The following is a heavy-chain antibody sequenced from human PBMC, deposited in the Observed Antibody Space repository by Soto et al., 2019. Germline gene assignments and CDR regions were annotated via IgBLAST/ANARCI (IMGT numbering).Heavy chain of an antibody. CDR2: LSGSGGST. J-gene: IGHJ4*02. CDR1: GFSFGSYG. D-gene: IGHD3-10*01. V-gene: IGHV3-23*01. Sequence: GSLRLSCATSGFSFGSYGMSWVRQAPGKGLEWVSGLSGSGGSTYYADSVKGRFTVSRDNSKSTLYLQMNTLRAEDTALYYYTKLYEASGFGRSQIEYWGRGTLVTVSS. CDR3: TKLYEASGFGRSQIEY.